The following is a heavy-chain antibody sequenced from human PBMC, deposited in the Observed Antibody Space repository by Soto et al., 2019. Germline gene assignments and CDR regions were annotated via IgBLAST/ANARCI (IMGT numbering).Heavy chain of an antibody. J-gene: IGHJ6*02. CDR3: ARDRFHSSGWDHYYYYGMDV. V-gene: IGHV6-1*01. CDR2: TYYRSKWYN. Sequence: SQTLSLTCAISVDSVSSNSAAWNWIRQSPSRGLEWLGRTYYRSKWYNDYAVSVKSRITINPDTSKNQFSLQLNSVTPEDTAVYYCARDRFHSSGWDHYYYYGMDVWGQGTTVTVSS. D-gene: IGHD6-19*01. CDR1: VDSVSSNSAA.